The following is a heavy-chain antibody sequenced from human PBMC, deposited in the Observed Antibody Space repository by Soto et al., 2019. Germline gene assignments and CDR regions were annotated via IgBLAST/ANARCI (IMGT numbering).Heavy chain of an antibody. CDR1: GGTFSSYA. V-gene: IGHV1-69*01. CDR2: IIPIFGTA. CDR3: ARAGLVVVTADDAFDI. J-gene: IGHJ3*02. D-gene: IGHD2-21*02. Sequence: QVQLVQSGAEVKKPGSSVQVSCKASGGTFSSYAISWVRQAPGQGLEWMGGIIPIFGTANYAQKFQVRVTITAYESKSPAYMELSSLRSEYAAVYYCARAGLVVVTADDAFDIGGQGTMVTVSS.